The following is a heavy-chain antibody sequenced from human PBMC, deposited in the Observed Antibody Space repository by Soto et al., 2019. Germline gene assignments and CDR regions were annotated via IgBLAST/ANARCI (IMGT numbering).Heavy chain of an antibody. CDR3: ARSSGYYDILTGPWGAFDI. CDR1: GYTFTSYD. D-gene: IGHD3-9*01. J-gene: IGHJ3*02. CDR2: INPSGGST. V-gene: IGHV1-46*01. Sequence: ASVEVSCKASGYTFTSYDMHWVRQAPGQGLEWMGIINPSGGSTSYAQKFQGRVTMTRDTSTSTVYMELSSLRSEDTAVYYCARSSGYYDILTGPWGAFDIWGQGTMVTVSS.